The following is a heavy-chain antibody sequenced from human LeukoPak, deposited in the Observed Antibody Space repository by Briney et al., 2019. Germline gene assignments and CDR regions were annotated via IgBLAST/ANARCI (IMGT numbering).Heavy chain of an antibody. Sequence: AGGSLRLSCAASGFTFDDYAMHWVRQAPGKGLEWVSGISWNSGSIGYADSVKGRFTISRDNAKNSLYLQMNSLRAEDTALYYCARGGSGYSYGYGKADYYYYGMDVWGQGTTVTVSS. CDR2: ISWNSGSI. J-gene: IGHJ6*02. V-gene: IGHV3-9*01. CDR1: GFTFDDYA. CDR3: ARGGSGYSYGYGKADYYYYGMDV. D-gene: IGHD5-18*01.